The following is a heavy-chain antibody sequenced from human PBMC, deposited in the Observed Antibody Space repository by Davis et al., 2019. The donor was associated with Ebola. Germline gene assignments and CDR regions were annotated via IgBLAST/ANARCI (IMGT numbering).Heavy chain of an antibody. J-gene: IGHJ3*02. V-gene: IGHV3-53*01. CDR3: AKDTSNIWFDI. CDR1: GFTVSNKY. CDR2: IYSGGTT. D-gene: IGHD1-26*01. Sequence: GESLKISCVASGFTVSNKYMTWVRQARGKGLEWVSVIYSGGTTYYADSVKGRFTLSRDSSRNTLYLEMNNLRVEDTAIYYCAKDTSNIWFDIWGQGTNVTVSS.